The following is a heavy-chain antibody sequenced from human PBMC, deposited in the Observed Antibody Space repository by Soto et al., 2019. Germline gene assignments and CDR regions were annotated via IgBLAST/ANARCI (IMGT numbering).Heavy chain of an antibody. CDR1: GDSVSSNSAA. D-gene: IGHD6-13*01. Sequence: SRTLSLPCVISGDSVSSNSAAWNWIRQSPSRGLEWLGRTYYRSKWYDDYAVSVKSRITINPDTSKNQFSLQLNSVTPEDTAVYYCARSLAAAGTYNWFDSWGQGTLVTVSS. CDR3: ARSLAAAGTYNWFDS. CDR2: TYYRSKWYD. V-gene: IGHV6-1*01. J-gene: IGHJ5*01.